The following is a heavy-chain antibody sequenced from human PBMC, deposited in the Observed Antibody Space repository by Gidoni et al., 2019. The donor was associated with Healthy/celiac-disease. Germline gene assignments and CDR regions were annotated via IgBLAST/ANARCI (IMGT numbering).Heavy chain of an antibody. V-gene: IGHV3-23*01. CDR2: ISVSGGSI. J-gene: IGHJ4*02. Sequence: EVQLLESGGGLVQPGGSLRLYWAASGLTFSSYAMSWVRQAPGKVLVLFSAISVSGGSIYYADSVKGRFTISRDNSKNTLYLHMNSLRAEDTAVYYCAKEGYYYGDYIFDYWGQGTLVTVSS. D-gene: IGHD4-17*01. CDR1: GLTFSSYA. CDR3: AKEGYYYGDYIFDY.